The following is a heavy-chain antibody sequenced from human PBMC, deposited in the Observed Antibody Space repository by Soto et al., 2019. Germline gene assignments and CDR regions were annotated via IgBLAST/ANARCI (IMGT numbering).Heavy chain of an antibody. CDR2: ISYDGSNK. CDR1: GFTFSSYG. V-gene: IGHV3-30*03. CDR3: ATLNDGSSWSPNFDY. J-gene: IGHJ4*02. Sequence: PGGSLRLSCAASGFTFSSYGMHWVRQAPGKGLEWVAVISYDGSNKYYADSVKGRFTISRDNSKNTLYLQMNSLRAEDTAVYYCATLNDGSSWSPNFDYWGQGTLVTVSS. D-gene: IGHD6-13*01.